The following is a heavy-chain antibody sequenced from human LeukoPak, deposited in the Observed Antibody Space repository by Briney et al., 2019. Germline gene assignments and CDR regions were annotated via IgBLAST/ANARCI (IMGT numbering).Heavy chain of an antibody. CDR2: INWNGGST. CDR3: ARDKAGRGISYYYDSSGYPRATFDI. J-gene: IGHJ3*02. V-gene: IGHV3-20*01. CDR1: GFTFDDYG. Sequence: GGSLRLSCAASGFTFDDYGMSWVRQAPGKGLEWVSGINWNGGSTVYADSVKGRFTISRDNAKNSLYLQMNSLRAEDTALYHCARDKAGRGISYYYDSSGYPRATFDIWGQGTMVTVSS. D-gene: IGHD3-22*01.